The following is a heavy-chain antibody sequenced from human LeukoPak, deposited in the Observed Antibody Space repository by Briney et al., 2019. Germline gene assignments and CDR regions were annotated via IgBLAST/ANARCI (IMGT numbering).Heavy chain of an antibody. Sequence: SQTLSLTCTVSAGSISSYYWSWIRQPAGKGREWIGRIYTSGSTNNNPSLKSRVTMSVDTSKNQFSLKLSSVTAADTAVYYCARDDSSGSDAFDIWGQGTMVTVSS. V-gene: IGHV4-4*07. CDR3: ARDDSSGSDAFDI. CDR1: AGSISSYY. D-gene: IGHD3-22*01. J-gene: IGHJ3*02. CDR2: IYTSGST.